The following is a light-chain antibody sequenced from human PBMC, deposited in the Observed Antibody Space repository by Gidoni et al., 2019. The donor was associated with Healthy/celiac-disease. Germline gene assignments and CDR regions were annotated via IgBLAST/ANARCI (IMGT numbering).Light chain of an antibody. Sequence: IVMTQSPATLSVSPGERATLSCRASQSVSSNLAWYQQKPGQAPRLLIYGASTRATGIPARFSGSGSGTEFTLTISSLQSEDFAVYYCQQYNNWPPGITFXGXTKVEIK. CDR2: GAS. V-gene: IGKV3-15*01. CDR1: QSVSSN. CDR3: QQYNNWPPGIT. J-gene: IGKJ4*01.